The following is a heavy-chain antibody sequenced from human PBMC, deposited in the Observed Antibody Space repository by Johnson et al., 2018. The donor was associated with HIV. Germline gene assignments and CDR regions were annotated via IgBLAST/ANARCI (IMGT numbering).Heavy chain of an antibody. CDR1: GFTFSSYA. CDR2: IKQDGSEK. CDR3: AREDGQFVEWLGVGKGKYLYGPDI. D-gene: IGHD3-3*01. Sequence: VQLVESGGGLVQPGGSLRLSCAASGFTFSSYAMSWVRQAPGKGLEWVANIKQDGSEKYYVDSVKGRFTISRDNAKNSLYLQMNSLRAEGTAVYYCAREDGQFVEWLGVGKGKYLYGPDIWGQGTMVTVSS. J-gene: IGHJ3*02. V-gene: IGHV3-7*01.